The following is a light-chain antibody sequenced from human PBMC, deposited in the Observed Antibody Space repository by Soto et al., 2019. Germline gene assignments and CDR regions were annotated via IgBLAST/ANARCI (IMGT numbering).Light chain of an antibody. J-gene: IGLJ2*01. CDR1: SSDVGGYNY. CDR3: CSYAGSYTLV. Sequence: QSALTQPRSVSGSPGQSVTISCTGTSSDVGGYNYVSWYQQHPGKAPKLMIYDVSKRPSGVPDRFSGSKSGNTASLTISGLQAEDEADYYCCSYAGSYTLVFGGGTKLTVX. V-gene: IGLV2-11*01. CDR2: DVS.